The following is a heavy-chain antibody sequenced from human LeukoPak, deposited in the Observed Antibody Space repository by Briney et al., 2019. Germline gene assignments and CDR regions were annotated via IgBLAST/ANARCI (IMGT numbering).Heavy chain of an antibody. CDR2: IYYSGST. Sequence: SETLSLTCTVSGSSISSGGYYWSWIRQHPGKGLEWIGYIYYSGSTYYNPSLKSRVTISVDTSKNQFSLKLSSVTAADTAVYYCARVLDYGSGSYYFFDYWGQGTLVTVSS. CDR3: ARVLDYGSGSYYFFDY. D-gene: IGHD3-10*01. V-gene: IGHV4-31*03. CDR1: GSSISSGGYY. J-gene: IGHJ4*02.